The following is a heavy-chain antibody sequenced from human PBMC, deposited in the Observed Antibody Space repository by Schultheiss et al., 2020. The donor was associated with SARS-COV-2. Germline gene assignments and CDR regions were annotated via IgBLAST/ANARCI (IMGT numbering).Heavy chain of an antibody. CDR2: IIPIFGTA. CDR1: GGTFSSYA. V-gene: IGHV1-69*13. Sequence: SVKVSCKASGGTFSSYAISWVRQAPGQGLEWMGGIIPIFGTANYAQKFQGRVTITADESTSTAYMELSSLRSEDTAVYYCARDLGLPAYYYGMDVWGQGTTVTVSS. D-gene: IGHD5/OR15-5a*01. CDR3: ARDLGLPAYYYGMDV. J-gene: IGHJ6*02.